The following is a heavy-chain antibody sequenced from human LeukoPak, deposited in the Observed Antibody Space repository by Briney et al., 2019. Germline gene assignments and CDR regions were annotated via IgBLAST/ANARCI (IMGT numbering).Heavy chain of an antibody. CDR2: ISGSRGIT. J-gene: IGHJ4*02. V-gene: IGHV3-23*01. CDR1: GFTFSSYA. CDR3: AKGEKLGGDY. D-gene: IGHD6-6*01. Sequence: PGGSLRLSCAASGFTFSSYAMSWVRQAPGKGLEWVSAISGSRGITYYADPVKGRFPISRDNAKNTLYLQMNSLRAEDTAVYYCAKGEKLGGDYWGRGTLVTVSS.